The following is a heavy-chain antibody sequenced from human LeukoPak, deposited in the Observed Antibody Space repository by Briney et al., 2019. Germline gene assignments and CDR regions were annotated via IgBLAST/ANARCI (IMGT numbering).Heavy chain of an antibody. V-gene: IGHV4-39*07. CDR1: GGSISSSSYY. D-gene: IGHD6-13*01. J-gene: IGHJ4*02. CDR2: IYYSGST. CDR3: ARDQEGTAAAGLVRY. Sequence: SETLSLTCTVSGGSISSSSYYWGWIRQPPGKGLEWIGSIYYSGSTYYNPSLKSRVTISVDTSKNQFSLKLSSVTAADTAVYYCARDQEGTAAAGLVRYWGQGTLVTVSS.